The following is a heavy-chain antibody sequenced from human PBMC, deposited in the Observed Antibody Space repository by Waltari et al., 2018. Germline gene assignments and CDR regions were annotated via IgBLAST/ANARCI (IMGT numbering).Heavy chain of an antibody. D-gene: IGHD3-16*01. V-gene: IGHV3-53*01. CDR2: IYSGGSK. Sequence: EVQLVESGGGLIQPGGSLRLSCAASGFTVSSNYMSWVRQAPGKGLEGVSVIYSGGSKYYADSVKGRFTISRDNSKNTLYLQMNSLRAEDTAVYYCAFGVEMATIPTGPFDYWGQGTLVTVSS. CDR3: AFGVEMATIPTGPFDY. J-gene: IGHJ4*02. CDR1: GFTVSSNY.